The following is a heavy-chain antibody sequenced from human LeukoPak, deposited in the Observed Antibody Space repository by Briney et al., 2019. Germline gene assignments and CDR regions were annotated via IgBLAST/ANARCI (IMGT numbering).Heavy chain of an antibody. Sequence: SVKVSCKASGGTFSSYAISWVRQAPGQGLEWMGGIIPIFGTANYAQKFQGRVTITTDESTSTAYMELSSLRSEDTAVYYCARDRPPHYYDSSGYYDAFDIWGQGTMVTVSS. CDR1: GGTFSSYA. CDR2: IIPIFGTA. D-gene: IGHD3-22*01. V-gene: IGHV1-69*05. CDR3: ARDRPPHYYDSSGYYDAFDI. J-gene: IGHJ3*02.